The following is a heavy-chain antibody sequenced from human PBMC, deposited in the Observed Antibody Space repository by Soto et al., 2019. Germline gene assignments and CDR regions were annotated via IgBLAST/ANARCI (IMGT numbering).Heavy chain of an antibody. J-gene: IGHJ6*02. CDR2: INHSGST. CDR3: ARGSITIFGVVIISYGMDV. Sequence: SETLSLTCAVYGGSVSGYYWSWIRQPPGKGLEWIGEINHSGSTNYNPSLKSRVTISVDTSKNQFSLKLSSVTAADTAVYYCARGSITIFGVVIISYGMDVWGQGTTVTVSS. CDR1: GGSVSGYY. D-gene: IGHD3-3*01. V-gene: IGHV4-34*01.